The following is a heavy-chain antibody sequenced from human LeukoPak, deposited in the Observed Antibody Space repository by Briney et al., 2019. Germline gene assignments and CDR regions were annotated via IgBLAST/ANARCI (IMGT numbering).Heavy chain of an antibody. CDR1: GGSISSYY. CDR3: ARGLDIVVVPAATEFDY. V-gene: IGHV4-4*07. CDR2: IYTSGST. D-gene: IGHD2-2*03. Sequence: KPSETLSLTCTVSGGSISSYYWSWIRQPAGKGLEWIGRIYTSGSTNYNPSLKSRVTMSVDTSKNQFSLKLSSVTAADTAVYYCARGLDIVVVPAATEFDYWGQGTLVTVSS. J-gene: IGHJ4*02.